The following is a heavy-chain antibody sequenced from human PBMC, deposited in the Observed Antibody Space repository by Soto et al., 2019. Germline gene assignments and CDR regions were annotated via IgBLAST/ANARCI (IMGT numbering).Heavy chain of an antibody. J-gene: IGHJ4*02. CDR3: ARAFAGTSSSDY. V-gene: IGHV3-21*01. CDR2: ISSSSNPI. Sequence: GGSLRLSCAAAGFSFSSYNMIWVRQALGKGLEWVSFISSSSNPIYYAASVQGRFTISRDNAKNSLSLQMNSLRVEDTAVYYCARAFAGTSSSDYWGQGTLVTVSS. CDR1: GFSFSSYN. D-gene: IGHD6-13*01.